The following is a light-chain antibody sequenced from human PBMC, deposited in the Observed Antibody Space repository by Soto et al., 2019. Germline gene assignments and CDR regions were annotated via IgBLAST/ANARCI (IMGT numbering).Light chain of an antibody. CDR3: QQYNSHRRT. V-gene: IGKV1-5*03. CDR1: QSISSW. Sequence: DIQMTQSPSTLSASVGDRVTITCRASQSISSWLAWYQRKPGKAPKLLINKAPSLESGVPSRFSGSGSATEFTLAINSLQPDEFATDHGQQYNSHRRTVRQGTKGELK. J-gene: IGKJ1*01. CDR2: KAP.